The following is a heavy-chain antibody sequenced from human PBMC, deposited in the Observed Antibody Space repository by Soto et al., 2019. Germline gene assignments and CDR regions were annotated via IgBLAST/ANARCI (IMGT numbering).Heavy chain of an antibody. V-gene: IGHV1-2*04. CDR3: ASGWFGEFVYYFDY. Sequence: GASVKVSCKASGYTLTGYYMHWVRQAPGQGLEWMGWINPNSGGTNYAQKFQGWVTMTRDTSISTAYMELSRLRSDDTAVYYCASGWFGEFVYYFDYWGQGTLVTVSS. CDR2: INPNSGGT. J-gene: IGHJ4*02. CDR1: GYTLTGYY. D-gene: IGHD3-10*01.